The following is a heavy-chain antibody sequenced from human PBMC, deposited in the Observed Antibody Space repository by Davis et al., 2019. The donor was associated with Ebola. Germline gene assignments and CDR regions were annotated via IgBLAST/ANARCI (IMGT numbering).Heavy chain of an antibody. Sequence: GGSLRLSCAASGFTFDDYAMHWVRQAPGKGLEWVSGISWNSGSIGYADSVKGRFTISRDNAKKTMFLQMNSLRAEDTAVYYCAREGIEVSDYFDYWGQGTLVTVSS. CDR3: AREGIEVSDYFDY. D-gene: IGHD1-26*01. CDR2: ISWNSGSI. J-gene: IGHJ4*02. V-gene: IGHV3-9*01. CDR1: GFTFDDYA.